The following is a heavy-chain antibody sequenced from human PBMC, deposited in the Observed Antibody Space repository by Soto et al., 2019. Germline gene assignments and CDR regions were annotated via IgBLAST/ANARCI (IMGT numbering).Heavy chain of an antibody. J-gene: IGHJ6*02. CDR1: GYTFTGYY. CDR2: INPNSGGT. Sequence: EASVKVSCKASGYTFTGYYMHWVRQAPGQGLEWMGWINPNSGGTNYAQKFQGWVTMTRDTSISTAYMELSRLRSDDTAVYYCARGTPQLRYFDWLGDYYYGMDVWGQGTTVTVSS. V-gene: IGHV1-2*04. CDR3: ARGTPQLRYFDWLGDYYYGMDV. D-gene: IGHD3-9*01.